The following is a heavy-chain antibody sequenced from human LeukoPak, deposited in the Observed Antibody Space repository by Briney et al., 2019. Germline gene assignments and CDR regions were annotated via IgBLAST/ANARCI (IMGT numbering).Heavy chain of an antibody. J-gene: IGHJ4*02. CDR3: ASGPRSQGSEFDY. CDR2: INHSGST. CDR1: GGSFSGYY. D-gene: IGHD1-14*01. V-gene: IGHV4-34*01. Sequence: PSETLSLTCAVYGGSFSGYYWSWIRQPPGKGLEWIGEINHSGSTNYNPSLKSRVTISVDTSKNQFSLKLSSVTAADTAVYYCASGPRSQGSEFDYWGQGTLVTVSS.